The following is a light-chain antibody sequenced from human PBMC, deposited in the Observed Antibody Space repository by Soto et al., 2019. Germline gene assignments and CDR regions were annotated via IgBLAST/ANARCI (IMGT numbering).Light chain of an antibody. CDR2: AAS. V-gene: IGKV1-27*01. CDR1: QGISNY. CDR3: QQYGNSPMYT. J-gene: IGKJ2*01. Sequence: DIQMTQSPSSLSASVGDRVTITCRASQGISNYLAWYQQKPGKVPKLLVYAASTLQSGVPSRFSGSGSGTDFTLTISRLEPEDFAVYYCQQYGNSPMYTFGQGTKLEIK.